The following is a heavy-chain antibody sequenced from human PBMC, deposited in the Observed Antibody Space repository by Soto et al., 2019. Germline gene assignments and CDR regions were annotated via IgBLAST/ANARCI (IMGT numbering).Heavy chain of an antibody. CDR2: IIPIFGSA. CDR1: GGTFSSYV. CDR3: ARGWDYERNWFDP. V-gene: IGHV1-69*01. Sequence: QVQLVQSGGEVKKPGSSVKVSCKASGGTFSSYVISWVRQAPGQGLEWMGGIIPIFGSANYAQKFQGRVTIPADESTSTAYMELSSLRSEDTAVYYCARGWDYERNWFDPWGQGTLVTVSS. J-gene: IGHJ5*02. D-gene: IGHD4-17*01.